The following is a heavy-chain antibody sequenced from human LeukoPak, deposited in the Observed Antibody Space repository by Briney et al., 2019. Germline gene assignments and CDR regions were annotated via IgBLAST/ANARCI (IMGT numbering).Heavy chain of an antibody. CDR1: GFTFGGLT. CDR3: ARDLGSSWTGY. Sequence: GGSLRLSCAASGFTFGGLTMAWVRQTPGKGLEWLSGILADRDAGKKYYADSVKGRFTISRDNSKNTLYLQMNSLRAEDTAVYYCARDLGSSWTGYWGQGTLVTVSS. V-gene: IGHV3-23*01. D-gene: IGHD6-13*01. J-gene: IGHJ4*02. CDR2: ILADRDAGKK.